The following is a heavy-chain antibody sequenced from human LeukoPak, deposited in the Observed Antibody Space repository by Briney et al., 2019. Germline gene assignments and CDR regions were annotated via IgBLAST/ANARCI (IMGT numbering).Heavy chain of an antibody. J-gene: IGHJ3*02. CDR3: ARDLYYDILTGYFGVDAFNS. CDR1: GFTFSSYA. V-gene: IGHV3-30-3*01. CDR2: ISYDGSNK. D-gene: IGHD3-9*01. Sequence: GGSLRLSCAASGFTFSSYAVHWVRQAPGKGLEWVAVISYDGSNKYYADSVKGRFTISRDNSKNTLYLQMNSLRVEDTAVYYCARDLYYDILTGYFGVDAFNSWGLGTMVTVSS.